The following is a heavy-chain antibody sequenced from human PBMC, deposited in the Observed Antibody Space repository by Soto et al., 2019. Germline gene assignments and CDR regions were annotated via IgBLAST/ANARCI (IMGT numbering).Heavy chain of an antibody. CDR1: GFTFNSFG. CDR3: AKDREPTNFQTPFGP. D-gene: IGHD2-8*01. J-gene: IGHJ5*02. CDR2: VSVGGATT. Sequence: PGGSLRLSCVASGFTFNSFGMSWVRQAPGKGLEWVSVVSVGGATTFYADSVKGRFTISRDNSMRTVYLQMNSLRVEDTAIYYCAKDREPTNFQTPFGPCGQGPLVTVSS. V-gene: IGHV3-23*01.